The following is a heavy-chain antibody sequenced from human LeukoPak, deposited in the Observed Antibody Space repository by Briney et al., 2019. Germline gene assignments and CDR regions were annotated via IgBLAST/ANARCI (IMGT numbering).Heavy chain of an antibody. V-gene: IGHV3-53*05. CDR3: AREGEIVNTGYFEY. D-gene: IGHD1-1*01. Sequence: PGGSLRLSCAVSGFTVSSNYMSWVRQAPGKGLEWVSLIYSGGSTYYADSVKGRFTISRDDPKNTVYLQMNNQRVEDTAVYYCAREGEIVNTGYFEYWGQGTLVTVSS. CDR2: IYSGGST. J-gene: IGHJ4*02. CDR1: GFTVSSNY.